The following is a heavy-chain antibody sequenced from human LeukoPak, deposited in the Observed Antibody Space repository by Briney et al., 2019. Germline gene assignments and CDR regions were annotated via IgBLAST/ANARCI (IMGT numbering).Heavy chain of an antibody. CDR2: ISSSGSTI. Sequence: PGGSLRLSCAASGFTFSDYYMSWIRQAPGKGLEWVSYISSSGSTIYYADSVKGRFTISRDNAKNSLYLQMNSLRAEDTAVYYCARDSSTRIAAANWFDPWGQGTLVTVSS. J-gene: IGHJ5*02. CDR1: GFTFSDYY. D-gene: IGHD6-13*01. CDR3: ARDSSTRIAAANWFDP. V-gene: IGHV3-11*04.